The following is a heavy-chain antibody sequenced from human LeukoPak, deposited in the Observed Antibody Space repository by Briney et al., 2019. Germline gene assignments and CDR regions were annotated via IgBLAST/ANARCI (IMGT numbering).Heavy chain of an antibody. Sequence: GGSLRLSCAASGFIVSSNYMSWVRQAPGKGLEWVSVMYSGGSTYYADSVKGRFTISRDNAKNTLYLQMNSLRAEDTAVYYCARGGSPPEALGDTFDIWGQGTMVTVSS. V-gene: IGHV3-53*01. D-gene: IGHD1-26*01. CDR2: MYSGGST. CDR1: GFIVSSNY. J-gene: IGHJ3*02. CDR3: ARGGSPPEALGDTFDI.